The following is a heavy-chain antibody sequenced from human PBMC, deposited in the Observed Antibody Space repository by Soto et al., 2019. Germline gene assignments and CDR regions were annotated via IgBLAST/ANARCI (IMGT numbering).Heavy chain of an antibody. CDR3: ARDKSLGQWLVHGWFDP. J-gene: IGHJ5*02. CDR1: GGSISNYY. V-gene: IGHV4-59*01. CDR2: IYYSGST. D-gene: IGHD6-19*01. Sequence: PSETLSLTWTVSGGSISNYYWSLLRQPPGKGLEWIGYIYYSGSTNYNPSLKSQVTISVDTSKNQFSLKLSSVTAADTAVYYCARDKSLGQWLVHGWFDPWGQGTLVTVS.